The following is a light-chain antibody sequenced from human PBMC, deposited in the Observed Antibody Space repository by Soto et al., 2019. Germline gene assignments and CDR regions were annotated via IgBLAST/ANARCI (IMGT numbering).Light chain of an antibody. J-gene: IGLJ1*01. CDR3: AAWDDSLNGYV. CDR1: SSNIGSNP. CDR2: GNI. V-gene: IGLV1-44*01. Sequence: QSVLTQPPSASGTPGQRVTISCSGGSSNIGSNPVNWYQQLPGTAPKLLIYGNIVRPSGVPDRFSGSKSGTSASLAISGLQSEDEADYICAAWDDSLNGYVFGLGTKVTVL.